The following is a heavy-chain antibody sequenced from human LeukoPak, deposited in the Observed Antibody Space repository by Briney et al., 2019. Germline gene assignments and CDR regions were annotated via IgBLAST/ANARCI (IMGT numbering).Heavy chain of an antibody. Sequence: PSQTLSLTCTVSGGSIGSGDYYWSWIRQYPGTGLEWIGFIYNSGRNHYSPSLKSRVTISIDTSKNQFSLKLSSVTAADTAVYYCARAVGGNSATLGYWGQGTLVTVSS. V-gene: IGHV4-31*03. CDR2: IYNSGRN. J-gene: IGHJ4*02. CDR3: ARAVGGNSATLGY. CDR1: GGSIGSGDYY. D-gene: IGHD4-23*01.